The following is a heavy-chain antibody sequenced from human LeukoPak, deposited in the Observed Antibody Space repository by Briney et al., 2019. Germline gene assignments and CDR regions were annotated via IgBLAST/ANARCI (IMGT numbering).Heavy chain of an antibody. Sequence: GGSLRLSCAASGFTFSSYAMHWVRQAPGKGLEWVAVISYDGSNKYYADSVKGRFTISRDNSKNTLYLQMNSLRAEDTAVYYCAKGTAECGGDCYSDYWGQGTLVTVSS. CDR3: AKGTAECGGDCYSDY. CDR2: ISYDGSNK. V-gene: IGHV3-30-3*01. CDR1: GFTFSSYA. J-gene: IGHJ4*02. D-gene: IGHD2-21*01.